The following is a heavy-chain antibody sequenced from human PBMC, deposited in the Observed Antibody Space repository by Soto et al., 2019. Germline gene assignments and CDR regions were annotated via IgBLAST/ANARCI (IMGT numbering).Heavy chain of an antibody. V-gene: IGHV1-69*02. CDR3: ARACRSKVNTFSWFDP. D-gene: IGHD4-17*01. J-gene: IGHJ5*02. Sequence: ASVKVSCKASGGSFSSYTISWVRQAPGQGLEWMGRIIPILGIANYAQKFQGRVTITADKSTSTAYMELSSLRSEDTAVYYCARACRSKVNTFSWFDPWGQGTLVTSPQ. CDR2: IIPILGIA. CDR1: GGSFSSYT.